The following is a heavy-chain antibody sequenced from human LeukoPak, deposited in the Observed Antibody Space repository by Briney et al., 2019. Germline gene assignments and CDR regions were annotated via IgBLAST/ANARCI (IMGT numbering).Heavy chain of an antibody. V-gene: IGHV3-23*01. Sequence: GGSLRLSCAASGFTFSSYAVSWVRQAPGKGLEWVSAISGSGGSTYYADSVKGRFTISRDNSKDTLYLQMNSLRAEDTAVYYCAKARASSGFNYWGQGTLVTVSS. CDR1: GFTFSSYA. CDR3: AKARASSGFNY. D-gene: IGHD3-22*01. J-gene: IGHJ4*02. CDR2: ISGSGGST.